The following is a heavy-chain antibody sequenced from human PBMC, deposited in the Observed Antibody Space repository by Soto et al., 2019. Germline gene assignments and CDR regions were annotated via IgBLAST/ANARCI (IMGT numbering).Heavy chain of an antibody. CDR3: VHCQYSDTSGYYFDY. J-gene: IGHJ4*02. D-gene: IGHD3-22*01. V-gene: IGHV2-5*02. CDR2: MYWDDDK. Sequence: QITLKESGPTLVKPTQTLTLTCTFSGFSLSTSGVGVGWIRQPPGKALEWLALMYWDDDKRYSPSLKSRLTITKDTSKNQVVLTMTNMDPVDSATYYCVHCQYSDTSGYYFDYWGQGTLVTVSS. CDR1: GFSLSTSGVG.